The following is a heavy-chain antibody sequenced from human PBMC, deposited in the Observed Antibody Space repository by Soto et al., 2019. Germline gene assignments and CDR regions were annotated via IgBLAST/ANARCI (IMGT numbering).Heavy chain of an antibody. CDR1: SGSISSSNW. J-gene: IGHJ4*02. V-gene: IGHV4-4*02. CDR3: ARVSPGYSSSWFFDY. D-gene: IGHD6-13*01. Sequence: QVQLQESGPGLVKPSGTLSLTCAVSSGSISSSNWWSWVRQPPGKGLGWIGEIYHSGSTNYNPSLKSRVTISVDKSKNQFSLKLSSVTAADTAVYYCARVSPGYSSSWFFDYWGQGTLVTVSS. CDR2: IYHSGST.